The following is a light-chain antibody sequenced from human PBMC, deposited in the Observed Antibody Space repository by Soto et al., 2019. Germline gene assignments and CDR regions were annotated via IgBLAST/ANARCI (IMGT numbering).Light chain of an antibody. CDR2: EVV. CDR1: KSDIGVYDF. V-gene: IGLV2-8*01. CDR3: KSYAGRNSYV. J-gene: IGLJ1*01. Sequence: LTQPPSASGSPGQSVTISCTGTKSDIGVYDFVSWYQHHPGKAPRLIIYEVVQRPSGVPDRFSGSRSGNTASLTVSGLQAADEADYFCKSYAGRNSYVFGSGTNVTGL.